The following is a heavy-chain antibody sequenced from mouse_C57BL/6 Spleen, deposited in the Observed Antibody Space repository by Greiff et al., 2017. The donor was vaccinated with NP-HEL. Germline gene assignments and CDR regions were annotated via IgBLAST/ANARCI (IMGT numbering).Heavy chain of an antibody. D-gene: IGHD1-1*01. V-gene: IGHV7-3*01. J-gene: IGHJ1*03. CDR2: IRNKANGYTT. Sequence: DVQLVESGGGLVQPGGSLSLSCAASGFTFTDYYMSWVRQPPGKALEWLGFIRNKANGYTTEYSASVKGRFTISRDNSQSILYLQMNALRAEDSATYYCARRDYGSREYFDVWGTGTTVTVPS. CDR3: ARRDYGSREYFDV. CDR1: GFTFTDYY.